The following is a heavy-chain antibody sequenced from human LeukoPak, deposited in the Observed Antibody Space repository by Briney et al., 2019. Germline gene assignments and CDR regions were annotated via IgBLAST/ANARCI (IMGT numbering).Heavy chain of an antibody. Sequence: ASVKVSCKASGYTFTGYYMHWVRQAPGQGLEWMGWINPNSGGTNYAQKFQGRVTMTRDTSISTAYMDLSRLRSDDTAVYYCARDYCSTTNCYSSDYWGQGTLVTVSS. J-gene: IGHJ4*02. CDR3: ARDYCSTTNCYSSDY. V-gene: IGHV1-2*02. CDR1: GYTFTGYY. CDR2: INPNSGGT. D-gene: IGHD2-2*01.